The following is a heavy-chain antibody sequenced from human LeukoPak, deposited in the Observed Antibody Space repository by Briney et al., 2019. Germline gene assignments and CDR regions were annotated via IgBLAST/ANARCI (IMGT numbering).Heavy chain of an antibody. V-gene: IGHV5-51*01. D-gene: IGHD2-2*01. CDR1: GYIFTTYW. CDR3: ARHGGGYCRSTSCYLFDP. Sequence: GESLKISCKASGYIFTTYWIGWVRQMPGKGLEWMGIIYPGDSDTRYSPSFQGQVTISADKSISTAYLQWSSLKASDTAMYYCARHGGGYCRSTSCYLFDPWGQGTLVTVSS. J-gene: IGHJ5*02. CDR2: IYPGDSDT.